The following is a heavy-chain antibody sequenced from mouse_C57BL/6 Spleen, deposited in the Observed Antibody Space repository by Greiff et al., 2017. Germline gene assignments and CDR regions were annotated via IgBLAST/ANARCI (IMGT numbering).Heavy chain of an antibody. Sequence: QVQLQQPGAELVKPGASVKLSCKASGYTFTSYWMHWVKQRPGQGLEWIGMIHPNSGSTNYNEKFKRKATLTVDKSSSTAYMQLSSLTSEDSAVYYCARSSSNGFAYWGQGTLVTVSA. CDR1: GYTFTSYW. CDR3: ARSSSNGFAY. J-gene: IGHJ3*01. V-gene: IGHV1-64*01. D-gene: IGHD2-5*01. CDR2: IHPNSGST.